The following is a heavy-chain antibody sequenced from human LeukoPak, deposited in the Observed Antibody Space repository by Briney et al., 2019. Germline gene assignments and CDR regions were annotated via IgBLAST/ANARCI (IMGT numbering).Heavy chain of an antibody. J-gene: IGHJ4*02. V-gene: IGHV1-2*02. CDR3: ARDRGGYDYTDY. Sequence: EASVTVSCKASGYTFTGYYMHWVRQAPGQGLEWMGWINPNSGGTNYAQKFQGRVTMTRDTSISTAYMELSRLRSDDTAVYYCARDRGGYDYTDYWGQGTLVTVSS. CDR2: INPNSGGT. CDR1: GYTFTGYY. D-gene: IGHD3-16*01.